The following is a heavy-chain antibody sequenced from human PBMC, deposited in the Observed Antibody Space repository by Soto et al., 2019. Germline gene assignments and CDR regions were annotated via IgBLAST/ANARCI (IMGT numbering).Heavy chain of an antibody. CDR3: AREDHGSGSYSDYYYGMDV. CDR2: ISSSSTTI. D-gene: IGHD3-10*01. V-gene: IGHV3-48*01. CDR1: GFTFSSYS. Sequence: EVQLVESGGGLVQPGGSLRLSCAANGFTFSSYSVNWVRQAPGKGLEWVSYISSSSTTIYYADSVEGRFTISRDNAKNSLYLQMNSLRAEDMAVYYCAREDHGSGSYSDYYYGMDVWGQGTTVTVSS. J-gene: IGHJ6*02.